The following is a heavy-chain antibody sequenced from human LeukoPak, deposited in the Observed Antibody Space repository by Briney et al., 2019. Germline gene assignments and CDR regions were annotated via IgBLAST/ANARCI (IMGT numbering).Heavy chain of an antibody. D-gene: IGHD3-22*01. J-gene: IGHJ4*02. Sequence: SETLSLTCTVSGGSISSYYWSWIRQPPGKGLEWIGYIYYSGSTNYNPSLKSRVTISVDTSKNQFSLTLSSVTAADTAVYYCARADSSRARIDYWGQGTLVTVSS. CDR2: IYYSGST. V-gene: IGHV4-59*01. CDR3: ARADSSRARIDY. CDR1: GGSISSYY.